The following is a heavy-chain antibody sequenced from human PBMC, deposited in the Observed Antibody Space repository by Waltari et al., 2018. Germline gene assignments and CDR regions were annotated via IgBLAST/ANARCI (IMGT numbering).Heavy chain of an antibody. Sequence: QVQLVQSGAEVKKPGSSVKVSCKASGGTFSSYAISWVRQAPGQGLEWMGVSIPIFGTSNYAQKFQGRVTITADESTSTAYMELSSLRSEDTAVYYWARAGVVATPYYYYMDVWGKGTTVTVSS. CDR2: SIPIFGTS. V-gene: IGHV1-69*12. J-gene: IGHJ6*03. CDR3: ARAGVVATPYYYYMDV. D-gene: IGHD1-26*01. CDR1: GGTFSSYA.